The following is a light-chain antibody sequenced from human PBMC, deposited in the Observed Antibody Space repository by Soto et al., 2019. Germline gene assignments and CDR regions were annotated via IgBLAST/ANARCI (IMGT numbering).Light chain of an antibody. V-gene: IGKV1-12*01. J-gene: IGKJ3*01. CDR1: QGLSSW. Sequence: DIQMTQSPSSVSASVGDRVTITCRASQGLSSWLAWYQQKPGKAPNLLIFATSSLQSGVPSRFSGSGSGTDFTLPLGSLEPEDCAKYFCRHSGVFGPGTRVEIK. CDR2: ATS. CDR3: RHSGV.